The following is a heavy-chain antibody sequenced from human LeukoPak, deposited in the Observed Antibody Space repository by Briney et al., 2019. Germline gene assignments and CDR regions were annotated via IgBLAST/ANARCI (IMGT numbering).Heavy chain of an antibody. D-gene: IGHD3-9*01. CDR3: ARDYTGYFP. Sequence: PGGSLRLSCAASGFTFSSYAMSWVRQAPGKGLEWVSVISGSGGSTYYTDSVKGRFAISRDKSKNTLYLQMNSLRAEDTAVYYCARDYTGYFPWGQGTLVIVSS. V-gene: IGHV3-23*01. CDR2: ISGSGGST. CDR1: GFTFSSYA. J-gene: IGHJ5*02.